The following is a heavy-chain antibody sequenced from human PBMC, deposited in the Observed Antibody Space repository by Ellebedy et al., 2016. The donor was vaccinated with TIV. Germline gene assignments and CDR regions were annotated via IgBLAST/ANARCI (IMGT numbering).Heavy chain of an antibody. CDR1: GGTFSSHA. V-gene: IGHV1-69*04. CDR3: AREGDDTAMVTVDY. D-gene: IGHD5-18*01. Sequence: AASVKVSCKASGGTFSSHAISWVRQAPGQGLEWMGRIIPTPGIANYAQKFQGRLTIIADKSTRTVYMELSSLRSEDMAVYYCAREGDDTAMVTVDYWGQGTLVTVSS. CDR2: IIPTPGIA. J-gene: IGHJ4*02.